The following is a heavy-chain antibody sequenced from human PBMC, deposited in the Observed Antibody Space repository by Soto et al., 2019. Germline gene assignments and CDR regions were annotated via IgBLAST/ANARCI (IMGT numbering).Heavy chain of an antibody. Sequence: PGESLKISCKGSGYSFTSYWIGWVRQMPGKGLEWMGIIYPGDSDTRYSPSFQGQVTISADKSISTAYLQWSSLKASDTAIYYCARGGDITGTTNYYGMDVWGQGTTVTVSS. V-gene: IGHV5-51*01. D-gene: IGHD1-7*01. CDR3: ARGGDITGTTNYYGMDV. CDR1: GYSFTSYW. CDR2: IYPGDSDT. J-gene: IGHJ6*02.